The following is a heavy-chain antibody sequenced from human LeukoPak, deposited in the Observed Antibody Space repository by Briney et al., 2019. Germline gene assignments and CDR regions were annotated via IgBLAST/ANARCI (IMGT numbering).Heavy chain of an antibody. CDR1: GFTFSSYA. D-gene: IGHD3-10*01. CDR3: AKVGVLLWFGESYYFDY. J-gene: IGHJ4*02. CDR2: ISGSGGST. V-gene: IGHV3-23*01. Sequence: GGSLRLSCAASGFTFSSYAMSWVRQAPGKGLEWVSAISGSGGSTYYADSVKGRFTISRDSSKNTLYLQMNSLRAEDTAVYYCAKVGVLLWFGESYYFDYWGQGTLVTVSS.